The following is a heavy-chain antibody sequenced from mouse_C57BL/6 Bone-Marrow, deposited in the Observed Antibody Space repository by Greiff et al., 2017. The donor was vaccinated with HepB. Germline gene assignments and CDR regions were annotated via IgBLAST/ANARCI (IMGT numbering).Heavy chain of an antibody. J-gene: IGHJ3*01. D-gene: IGHD2-4*01. CDR3: VRPLYYDYLFAY. CDR1: GFSFNTYA. Sequence: EVQRVESGGGLVQPKGSLKLSCAASGFSFNTYAMNWVRQAPGKGLEWVARIRSKSNNYATYYADSVKDRFTISRDDSESMLYLQMNNLKTEDTAMYYCVRPLYYDYLFAYWGQGTLVTVSA. CDR2: IRSKSNNYAT. V-gene: IGHV10-1*01.